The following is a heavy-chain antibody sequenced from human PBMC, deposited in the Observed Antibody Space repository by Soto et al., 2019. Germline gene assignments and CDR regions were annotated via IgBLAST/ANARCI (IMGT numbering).Heavy chain of an antibody. CDR1: GFTFSSYG. J-gene: IGHJ5*02. D-gene: IGHD6-13*01. V-gene: IGHV3-30*03. CDR2: ISYDGSNK. CDR3: ASLTLTPGIAAAGNWFDP. Sequence: GGSLRLSCAASGFTFSSYGMHWVRQAPGKGLEWVAVISYDGSNKYYADSVKGRFTISRDNSKNTLYLQMNSLRAEDTAVYYCASLTLTPGIAAAGNWFDPWGQGTLVTVSS.